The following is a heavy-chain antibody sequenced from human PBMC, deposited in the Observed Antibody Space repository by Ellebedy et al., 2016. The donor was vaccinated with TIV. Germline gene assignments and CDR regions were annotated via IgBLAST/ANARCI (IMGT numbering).Heavy chain of an antibody. J-gene: IGHJ4*02. V-gene: IGHV3-9*01. Sequence: SLKISCAASGFTFDDYAMHWVRQAPGKGLEWVSGISWNSGSIGYADSVKGRFTISRDNAKNSLYLQMNSLRADDTAVYYCARDNTHYFGSGSLYWGQGTLVTVSS. D-gene: IGHD3-10*01. CDR1: GFTFDDYA. CDR2: ISWNSGSI. CDR3: ARDNTHYFGSGSLY.